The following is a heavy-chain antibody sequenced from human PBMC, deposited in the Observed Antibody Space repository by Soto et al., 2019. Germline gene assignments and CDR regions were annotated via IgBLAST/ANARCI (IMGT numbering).Heavy chain of an antibody. J-gene: IGHJ6*02. CDR3: ARFWGSYGMDV. D-gene: IGHD3-16*01. CDR2: IIPILGIA. Sequence: QVQLVQSGAEVKKPGSSVKVSCKASGGTFSSYTISWVRQAPGQGLEWMGRIIPILGIANYAQKFQGRVTITANKSTSTAYMELSSLRPEDTAVYYCARFWGSYGMDVWGQGTTVTVSS. V-gene: IGHV1-69*02. CDR1: GGTFSSYT.